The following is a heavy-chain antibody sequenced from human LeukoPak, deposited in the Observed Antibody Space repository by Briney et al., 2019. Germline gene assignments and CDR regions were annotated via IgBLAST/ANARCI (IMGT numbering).Heavy chain of an antibody. CDR1: GFSFSTYS. CDR3: ARDYYCSGTSCPNYYGMHD. CDR2: ITGSSSTI. J-gene: IGHJ6*02. Sequence: PGGSLRLTCAASGFSFSTYSMNWVRRAPGMRLEWVSYITGSSSTIYYADSVKGRFTISRDNARNSLYLQMNSLRHEDTAVYYCARDYYCSGTSCPNYYGMHDWGQGTTVTVSS. D-gene: IGHD2-2*01. V-gene: IGHV3-48*02.